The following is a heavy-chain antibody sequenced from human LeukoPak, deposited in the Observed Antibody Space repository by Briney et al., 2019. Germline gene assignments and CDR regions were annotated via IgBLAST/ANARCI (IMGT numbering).Heavy chain of an antibody. CDR1: GGSISSSNW. J-gene: IGHJ5*02. CDR2: IYHSGST. D-gene: IGHD6-13*01. CDR3: ARVVAAARDWFDP. Sequence: SETLSLTCAVSGGSISSSNWWSWVRQPPGKGLEWIGEIYHSGSTNYNPSLKSRVTISVDKSKNQFSLKLSSVTAADTAVYYCARVVAAARDWFDPWGQGTLVTVSS. V-gene: IGHV4-4*02.